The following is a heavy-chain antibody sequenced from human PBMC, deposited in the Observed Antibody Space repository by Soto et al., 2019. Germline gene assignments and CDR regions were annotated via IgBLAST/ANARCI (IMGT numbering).Heavy chain of an antibody. D-gene: IGHD5-18*01. CDR1: RVTFSIYV. V-gene: IGHV3-30*18. Sequence: PAWCLRLACAASRVTFSIYVMHWARQTPGKGLEWVAVISYDGSNKYYADCVKGRCTISRDNSKNTLYLQMNSLRAEDTAVYYCVKDGPGVGTAMLGFDYWGQGTLVSVCS. J-gene: IGHJ4*02. CDR2: ISYDGSNK. CDR3: VKDGPGVGTAMLGFDY.